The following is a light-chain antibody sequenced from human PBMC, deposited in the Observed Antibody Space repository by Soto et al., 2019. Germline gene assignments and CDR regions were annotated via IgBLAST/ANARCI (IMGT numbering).Light chain of an antibody. J-gene: IGLJ2*01. Sequence: QSALTQPPFASGSLGQSVTISCTATSSDVGGYNYVSWHQQHPGKAPKVMIYEVTKRPPGVPDRFSGSKSGNTASLTVSGFQAEDEADYYCSSFAGGGNPVLLGGGTKLTVL. CDR2: EVT. CDR1: SSDVGGYNY. V-gene: IGLV2-8*01. CDR3: SSFAGGGNPVL.